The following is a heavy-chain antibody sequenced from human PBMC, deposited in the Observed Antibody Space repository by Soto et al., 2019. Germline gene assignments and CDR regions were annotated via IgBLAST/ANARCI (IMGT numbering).Heavy chain of an antibody. Sequence: QLQLQESGPGLVKPSETLSLTCTVSGGSISSSSYYWGWIRQPPGKGLEWIGSIYYSGSTYYNPSLKSRVTISVHTSKNQFSLKLSSVTAADTAVYYCARLPYSSRWYVDYWGQGTLVTVSS. D-gene: IGHD6-13*01. J-gene: IGHJ4*02. CDR1: GGSISSSSYY. CDR3: ARLPYSSRWYVDY. CDR2: IYYSGST. V-gene: IGHV4-39*01.